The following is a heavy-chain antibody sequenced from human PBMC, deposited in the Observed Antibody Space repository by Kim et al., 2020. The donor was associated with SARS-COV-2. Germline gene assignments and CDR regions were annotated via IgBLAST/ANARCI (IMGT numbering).Heavy chain of an antibody. D-gene: IGHD3-16*02. CDR2: ISYDGSNK. Sequence: GGSLRLSCAASGFTFSSYAMHWVRQAPGKGLEWVAVISYDGSNKYYVDSAKGRFTISRDNSKNTLYLQMNSLRAEDTAVYYCARGYDYIWGSYRPLDYYYYGMDVWGQGTTVTVSS. J-gene: IGHJ6*02. V-gene: IGHV3-30*04. CDR3: ARGYDYIWGSYRPLDYYYYGMDV. CDR1: GFTFSSYA.